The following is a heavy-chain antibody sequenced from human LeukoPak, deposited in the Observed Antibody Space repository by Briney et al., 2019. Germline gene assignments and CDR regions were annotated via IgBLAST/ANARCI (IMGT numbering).Heavy chain of an antibody. Sequence: PSETLSLTCTVSGGGSMSSYYWNWIRQPAGEGLEWIGRISASGSTTSNPSLKSRLTMSIDTSKNQFSLKLSSLTAADTAVYYCATLIAGARWYFDLWGRGTLVTVSS. D-gene: IGHD3-16*01. J-gene: IGHJ2*01. CDR2: ISASGST. CDR3: ATLIAGARWYFDL. CDR1: GGGSMSSYY. V-gene: IGHV4-4*07.